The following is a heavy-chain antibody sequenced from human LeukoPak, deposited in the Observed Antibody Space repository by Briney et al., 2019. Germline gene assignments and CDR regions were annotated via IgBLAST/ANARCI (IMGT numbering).Heavy chain of an antibody. CDR3: ARLDYDILTGYYPSAEYFQH. Sequence: ASVKVSCKASDYTFTNYGISWVRQAPGQGLEWMGWINAGNGNTKYSQKFQGRVTITRDTSASTAYMELSSLRSEDTAVYYCARLDYDILTGYYPSAEYFQHWGQGTLVTVSS. V-gene: IGHV1-3*01. CDR2: INAGNGNT. J-gene: IGHJ1*01. D-gene: IGHD3-9*01. CDR1: DYTFTNYG.